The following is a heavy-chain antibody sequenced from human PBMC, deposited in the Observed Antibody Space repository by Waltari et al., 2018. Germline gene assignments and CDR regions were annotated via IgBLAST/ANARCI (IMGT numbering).Heavy chain of an antibody. CDR3: EGGPGRN. Sequence: QVQLQQWGAGLLKPQETLSLPSAVHGGSFTGYYWSWNRQSPGKGLEWIGEINDSGTTNYSPSLKSRVTISVDTSKKQFSVKLSSVSAADTAVYYCEGGPGRNWGQGTLVTVSS. CDR2: INDSGTT. J-gene: IGHJ4*02. V-gene: IGHV4-34*01. CDR1: GGSFTGYY.